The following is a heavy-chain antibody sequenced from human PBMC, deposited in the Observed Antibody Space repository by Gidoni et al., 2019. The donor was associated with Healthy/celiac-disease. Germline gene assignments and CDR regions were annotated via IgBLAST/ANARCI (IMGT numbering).Heavy chain of an antibody. Sequence: HVQLQESGPGLVKPSETLSLTCTVSGGPISSYYWSWIRQPPGKGLEWIGYIYYSGSTNYNPSLKSRVTISVDTSKNQFSLKLSSVTAADTAVYYCASGLGVGATDFDYWGQGTLVTVSS. V-gene: IGHV4-59*01. CDR2: IYYSGST. CDR3: ASGLGVGATDFDY. CDR1: GGPISSYY. D-gene: IGHD1-26*01. J-gene: IGHJ4*02.